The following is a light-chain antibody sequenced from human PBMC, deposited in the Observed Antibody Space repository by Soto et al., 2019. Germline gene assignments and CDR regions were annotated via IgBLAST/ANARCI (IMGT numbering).Light chain of an antibody. CDR3: MQALQTPFT. J-gene: IGKJ4*01. Sequence: EIVMTQSPLSLPVTPGEPASISCRSSQSLLYRNGNNYLDWYVQKPGQSPQVLLYLGSTRASGVPDSCSGSGSGTDFTLKSSRVEAEDVGVYYCMQALQTPFTFGGGTRLEI. V-gene: IGKV2-28*01. CDR2: LGS. CDR1: QSLLYRNGNNY.